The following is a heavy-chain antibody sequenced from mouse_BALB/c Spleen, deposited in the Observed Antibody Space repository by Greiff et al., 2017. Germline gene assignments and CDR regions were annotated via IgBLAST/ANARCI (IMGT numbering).Heavy chain of an antibody. CDR3: ARGGAYYYPCCAVDD. CDR1: GFTFSSYA. CDR2: ISSGGST. V-gene: IGHV5-6-5*01. D-gene: IGHD2-4*01. J-gene: IGHJ4*01. Sequence: EVKLVESGGGLVKPGGSLKLSCAASGFTFSSYAMSWVRQTPEKRLEWVASISSGGSTYYPDSVKGRFTISRDNARNILYLQMSMLRSEDTAMYYCARGGAYYYPCCAVDDWGQGTSVTVAS.